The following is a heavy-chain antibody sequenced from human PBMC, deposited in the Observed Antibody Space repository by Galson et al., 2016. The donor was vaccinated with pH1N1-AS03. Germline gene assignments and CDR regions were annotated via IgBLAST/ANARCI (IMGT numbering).Heavy chain of an antibody. D-gene: IGHD6-13*01. CDR2: IYYSGGT. J-gene: IGHJ6*02. Sequence: TLSLTCTVSGDSVSSGNYQWSWLRQSPGKGLEWIGHIYYSGGTNYNPFLKSRVTISVDTSKNQFSLKLSSVTAADTAVYYCARFRSSWTFYYGLDVWGQGTTVTVSS. CDR3: ARFRSSWTFYYGLDV. CDR1: GDSVSSGNYQ. V-gene: IGHV4-61*01.